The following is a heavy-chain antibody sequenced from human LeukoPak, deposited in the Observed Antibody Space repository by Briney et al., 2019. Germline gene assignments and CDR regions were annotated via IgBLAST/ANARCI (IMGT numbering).Heavy chain of an antibody. J-gene: IGHJ6*02. Sequence: GGSLRLSCAASGFTVSSNYMGWVRQAPGKGLEWVSVIYSGGSTYYADSVKGRFTISRDNSKNTLYLQMNSLRAEDTAVYYCARDIRFLEWLSPQYGMDVWGQGTTVTVSS. CDR3: ARDIRFLEWLSPQYGMDV. V-gene: IGHV3-66*02. D-gene: IGHD3-3*01. CDR1: GFTVSSNY. CDR2: IYSGGST.